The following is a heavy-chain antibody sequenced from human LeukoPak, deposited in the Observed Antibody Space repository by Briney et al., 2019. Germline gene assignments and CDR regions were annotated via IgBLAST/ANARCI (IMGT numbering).Heavy chain of an antibody. Sequence: GGSLRLSCAASGFTFSVYWMTWFRQAPGKGPERVASIEQDGSDIQYVDFVKGRFTISRDNGRNSVYLQMNSLRVEDTAVYYCARVTAWGYFDYWGQGTLVSVSS. J-gene: IGHJ4*02. V-gene: IGHV3-7*01. D-gene: IGHD1-26*01. CDR3: ARVTAWGYFDY. CDR2: IEQDGSDI. CDR1: GFTFSVYW.